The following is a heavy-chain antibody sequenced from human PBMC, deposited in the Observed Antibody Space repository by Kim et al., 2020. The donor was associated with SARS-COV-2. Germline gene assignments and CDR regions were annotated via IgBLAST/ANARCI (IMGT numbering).Heavy chain of an antibody. Sequence: YAEFVRGRFIISRETSQSTLYLQLNNLRPEDTAIYYCVREKRAASLATFDLWGQGTLVTVSA. D-gene: IGHD2-15*01. CDR3: VREKRAASLATFDL. V-gene: IGHV3-30*14. J-gene: IGHJ3*01.